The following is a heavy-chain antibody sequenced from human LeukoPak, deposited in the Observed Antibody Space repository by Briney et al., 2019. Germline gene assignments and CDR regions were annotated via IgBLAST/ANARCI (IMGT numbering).Heavy chain of an antibody. Sequence: GGSLRLSCAASGFTFSSYSMNWVRQAPGKGLEWVSSISSSSSYIYYADSVKGRFTISRDNAKNSLYLQMNSLRAEDTAVYYCARGPAYYDSSGYYYWGQGTLVTVSS. CDR3: ARGPAYYDSSGYYY. J-gene: IGHJ4*02. V-gene: IGHV3-21*01. CDR2: ISSSSSYI. CDR1: GFTFSSYS. D-gene: IGHD3-22*01.